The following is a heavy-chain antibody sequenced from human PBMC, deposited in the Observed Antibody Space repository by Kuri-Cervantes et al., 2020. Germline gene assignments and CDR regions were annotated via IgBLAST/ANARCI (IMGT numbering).Heavy chain of an antibody. Sequence: ASVKVSCKASGYTFTGNYIHWVRQAPGQGLEWMGWINPNSGDTNYAQKFQGRVTMTRDTSISTAYMELSSLRSDDTAVYYCASSEGGYDPTPFDYWGQGTLVTVSS. D-gene: IGHD5-12*01. CDR1: GYTFTGNY. CDR3: ASSEGGYDPTPFDY. J-gene: IGHJ4*02. CDR2: INPNSGDT. V-gene: IGHV1-2*02.